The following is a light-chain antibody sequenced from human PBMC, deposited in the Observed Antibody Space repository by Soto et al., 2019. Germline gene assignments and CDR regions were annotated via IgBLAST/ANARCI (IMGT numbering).Light chain of an antibody. V-gene: IGKV2-30*01. J-gene: IGKJ1*01. CDR3: MHSIDWPWT. CDR1: RSLVFSDGNTY. CDR2: NVS. Sequence: VLTQSPLSVSVTVGQPASISCRSSRSLVFSDGNTYLHWFQQRSGQSPRRLIDNVSNRDSGVPDRFTGSGSGTDFTLEISRVEAEDVGMYYCMHSIDWPWTFGQGTKVDIK.